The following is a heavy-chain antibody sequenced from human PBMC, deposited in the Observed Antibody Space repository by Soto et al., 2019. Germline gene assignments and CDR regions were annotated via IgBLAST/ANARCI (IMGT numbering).Heavy chain of an antibody. V-gene: IGHV4-34*01. CDR2: INHSGST. D-gene: IGHD3-16*02. CDR1: GGSFSGYY. Sequence: PSETLSLTCAVYGGSFSGYYWSWIRQPPGKGLEWIGEINHSGSTNYNPSLKSRVTISVDTSKNQFSLKLSSVTAADTAVYYCARGFGAGYYDYIWGSYPLPDVFAIWGQGTMVTVSS. CDR3: ARGFGAGYYDYIWGSYPLPDVFAI. J-gene: IGHJ3*02.